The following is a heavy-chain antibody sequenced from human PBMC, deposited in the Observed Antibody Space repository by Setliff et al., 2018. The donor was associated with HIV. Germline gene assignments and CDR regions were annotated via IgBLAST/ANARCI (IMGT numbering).Heavy chain of an antibody. D-gene: IGHD3-22*01. CDR1: GGSIISSTYY. CDR3: ARADYESGTYYFDY. J-gene: IGHJ4*02. Sequence: PSETLSLTCTVSGGSIISSTYYWGWTRQPPGKGLEWIGRMYYSRSTYYNPSPKSRVTISVITSKNQFSLKLSSVSAADTAMYYCARADYESGTYYFDYWGRGTLVTVSS. V-gene: IGHV4-39*07. CDR2: MYYSRST.